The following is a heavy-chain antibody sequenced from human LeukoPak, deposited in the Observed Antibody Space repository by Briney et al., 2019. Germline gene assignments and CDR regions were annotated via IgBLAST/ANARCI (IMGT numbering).Heavy chain of an antibody. D-gene: IGHD1-26*01. CDR3: ARVYCSGTYSDAFDI. Sequence: GGSLRLSCAASGFTVSSNFMSWVRQAPGKGLEWVSVIYSGGSTYYADSVKGRFTISRDNSKNTLYLQMNSLRAEDTAVYYCARVYCSGTYSDAFDIWGQGTMVTVSS. CDR1: GFTVSSNF. CDR2: IYSGGST. V-gene: IGHV3-66*01. J-gene: IGHJ3*02.